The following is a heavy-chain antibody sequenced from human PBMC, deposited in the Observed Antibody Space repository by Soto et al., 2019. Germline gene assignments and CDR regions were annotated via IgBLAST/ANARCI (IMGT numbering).Heavy chain of an antibody. D-gene: IGHD3-10*01. CDR3: VRCPFHFYSFDI. J-gene: IGHJ3*02. V-gene: IGHV4-4*02. Sequence: QVQLQESGPGLVKPSTTLSLTCAVSGGSISSNNWWSWVRQPPGKGLEWIGEVFHTGSTNYNPSLKSRVTISADQSNNQVTLHLISVTAADTAIYYCVRCPFHFYSFDIWGQGTMVTVSS. CDR1: GGSISSNNW. CDR2: VFHTGST.